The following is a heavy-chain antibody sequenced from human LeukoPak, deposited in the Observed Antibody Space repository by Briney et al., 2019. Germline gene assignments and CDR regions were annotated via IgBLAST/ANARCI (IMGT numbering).Heavy chain of an antibody. D-gene: IGHD3-22*01. CDR2: IKRDGSEK. J-gene: IGHJ3*02. V-gene: IGHV3-7*01. CDR3: ARLAYYDSSGYYYGSYAFDI. CDR1: GFTFSSYA. Sequence: PGGSLRLSCAASGFTFSSYAMSWVRQAPGKGLEWVANIKRDGSEKYYVDSVKGRFTISRDNAKNSLYLQMNSLRAEDTAVYYCARLAYYDSSGYYYGSYAFDIWGQGTMVTVSS.